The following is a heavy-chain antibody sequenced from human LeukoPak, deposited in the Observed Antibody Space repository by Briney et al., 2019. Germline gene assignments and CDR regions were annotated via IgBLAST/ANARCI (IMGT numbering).Heavy chain of an antibody. D-gene: IGHD3-9*01. V-gene: IGHV3-23*01. CDR3: AKWGDYDILTGYYVSDF. CDR2: ITGSGDST. Sequence: GGSLRLSCAASGFIFRNYAMSWVRQAPGKGLEGVSAITGSGDSTYYADSVKGRFTISRDNSKNTLYVEMNTLRAEDTAVYYCAKWGDYDILTGYYVSDFWGQGTLVTVSS. CDR1: GFIFRNYA. J-gene: IGHJ4*02.